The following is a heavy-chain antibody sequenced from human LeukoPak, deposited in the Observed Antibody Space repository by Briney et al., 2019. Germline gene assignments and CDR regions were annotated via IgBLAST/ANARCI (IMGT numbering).Heavy chain of an antibody. V-gene: IGHV3-43*02. D-gene: IGHD1-26*01. CDR1: GFTFDDYA. Sequence: GGSLRLSCAASGFTFDDYAMHWVRQAPGKGLEWVSLISGDGGSTYYADSAKGRFTISRDNSKNSLYLQMNSLRTEDTALYYCAVGSYLFDYWGQGTLVTVSS. CDR3: AVGSYLFDY. J-gene: IGHJ4*02. CDR2: ISGDGGST.